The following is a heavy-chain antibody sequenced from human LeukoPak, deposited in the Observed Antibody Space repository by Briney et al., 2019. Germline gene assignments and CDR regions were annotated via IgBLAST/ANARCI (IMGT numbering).Heavy chain of an antibody. Sequence: SETLSLTCTVSGGSISSYYWSWIRQPPGKGLERIGYIYYSGSTNYNPSLKSRVTISVDTSKNQFSLKLSSVTAADTAVYYCARAGPQYYDFWSGYYSFDYWGQGTLVTVSS. V-gene: IGHV4-59*01. CDR2: IYYSGST. CDR3: ARAGPQYYDFWSGYYSFDY. J-gene: IGHJ4*02. D-gene: IGHD3-3*01. CDR1: GGSISSYY.